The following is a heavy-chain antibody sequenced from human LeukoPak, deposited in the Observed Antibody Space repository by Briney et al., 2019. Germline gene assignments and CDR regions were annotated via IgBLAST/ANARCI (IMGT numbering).Heavy chain of an antibody. J-gene: IGHJ4*02. D-gene: IGHD2-15*01. CDR2: IKHSGST. V-gene: IGHV4-34*01. CDR3: ARGSPVVGLNY. CDR1: GGSFSGYY. Sequence: SETLSLTCAVYGGSFSGYYWSWIRQPPGKGLEWIGEIKHSGSTNYDPSLKSRVTMSVGTSKNQFSLKLSSVTAADTAVYDCARGSPVVGLNYWGQGTLVTVSS.